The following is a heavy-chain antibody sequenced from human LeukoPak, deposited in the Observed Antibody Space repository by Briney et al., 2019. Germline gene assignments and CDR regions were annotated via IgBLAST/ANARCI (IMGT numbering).Heavy chain of an antibody. D-gene: IGHD1-7*01. Sequence: PGGSLRLSCPASGFPFTNYWMTWVRPAPGKGLEWVANIKQDGSEKYYVDSVKGRFTISRDNAKNSMSLQMNSLRADDTALYYCARDMKLELPASSGYFYGMDVWGRGTTVTVSS. V-gene: IGHV3-7*01. CDR2: IKQDGSEK. CDR3: ARDMKLELPASSGYFYGMDV. CDR1: GFPFTNYW. J-gene: IGHJ6*02.